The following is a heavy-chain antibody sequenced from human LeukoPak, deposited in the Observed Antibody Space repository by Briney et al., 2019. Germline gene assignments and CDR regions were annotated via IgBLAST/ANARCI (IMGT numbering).Heavy chain of an antibody. CDR1: GFTFDDYA. D-gene: IGHD4-17*01. V-gene: IGHV3-43*02. CDR3: AKGLRLTTVTTPFDC. Sequence: GGSLRLTCAPSGFTFDDYAMHWVRQAPGKGLEWVSLISGDGGTTFYADSVKGRFTISRDNSKNSLYLQMNSLRTEDTALYYCAKGLRLTTVTTPFDCWGQGTLVTVSS. J-gene: IGHJ4*02. CDR2: ISGDGGTT.